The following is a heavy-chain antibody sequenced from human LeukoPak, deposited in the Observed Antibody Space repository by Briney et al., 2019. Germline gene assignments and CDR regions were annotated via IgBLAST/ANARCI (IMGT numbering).Heavy chain of an antibody. CDR2: IYYSGST. D-gene: IGHD2-2*01. CDR1: GGSISSYY. V-gene: IGHV4-59*01. J-gene: IGHJ4*02. CDR3: ARMGLILPAEFDY. Sequence: PSETLSLNCTVSGGSISSYYWSWIRQPPGKGLEWIGYIYYSGSTNYNPSLKSRVTISVDTSKNQFSLKLSSVTAADTAVYYCARMGLILPAEFDYWGQGTLVTVSS.